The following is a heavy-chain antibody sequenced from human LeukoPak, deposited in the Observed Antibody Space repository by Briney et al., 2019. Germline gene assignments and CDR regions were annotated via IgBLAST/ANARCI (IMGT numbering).Heavy chain of an antibody. CDR1: GGSISSYY. J-gene: IGHJ5*02. CDR3: ARTSIAAGLEDWFDP. CDR2: IYYSGST. D-gene: IGHD6-13*01. V-gene: IGHV4-59*01. Sequence: PSETLSLTCTVSGGSISSYYWSWIRQPPGKGLEWIGYIYYSGSTNYNPSLKSRVTISVDTSKNQFSLKLSSVTAADTAVYYCARTSIAAGLEDWFDPWGQGTLVTVSS.